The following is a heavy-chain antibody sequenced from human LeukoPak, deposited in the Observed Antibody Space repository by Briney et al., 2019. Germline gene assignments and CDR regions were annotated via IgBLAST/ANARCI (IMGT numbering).Heavy chain of an antibody. CDR2: ISGSGGST. V-gene: IGHV3-23*01. Sequence: GGSLRPSCAASGFTFSSYAMSWVRQAPGKGLEWVSAISGSGGSTYYADSVKGRFTISRDNSKNTLYLQMNSLRAEDTAVYYCAKSRADIVVVPAADFDYWGQGTLVTVSS. D-gene: IGHD2-2*01. CDR1: GFTFSSYA. J-gene: IGHJ4*02. CDR3: AKSRADIVVVPAADFDY.